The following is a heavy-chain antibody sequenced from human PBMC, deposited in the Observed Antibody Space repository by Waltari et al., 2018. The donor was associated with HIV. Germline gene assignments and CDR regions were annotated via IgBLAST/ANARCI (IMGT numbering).Heavy chain of an antibody. CDR3: ARGLTWSGYWHFDY. V-gene: IGHV1-8*01. CDR1: GYIFTSYD. D-gene: IGHD3-3*01. J-gene: IGHJ4*02. Sequence: QVQLVQSGAEVKKPGASVKVSCKASGYIFTSYDINWVRQATGQGLEWMGWMNANSGNTGYAQRFQGRVTMTRDTSINTAYMELSSLRSDDTAVYYCARGLTWSGYWHFDYWGQGTLVTVSS. CDR2: MNANSGNT.